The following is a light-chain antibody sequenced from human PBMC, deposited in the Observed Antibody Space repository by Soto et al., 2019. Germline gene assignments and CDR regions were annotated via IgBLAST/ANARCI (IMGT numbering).Light chain of an antibody. CDR2: AAS. V-gene: IGKV1-39*01. CDR1: QSISSY. J-gene: IGKJ3*01. CDR3: QQSYSTHQVT. Sequence: DIQMTQSPSSLSASVGDRFTITCRASQSISSYLNWYQQKPGKAPKLLIYAASSLQSGVPSRFSGSGSGTDFTLTISSLQPEDFATYYCQQSYSTHQVTFGPGTKVDIK.